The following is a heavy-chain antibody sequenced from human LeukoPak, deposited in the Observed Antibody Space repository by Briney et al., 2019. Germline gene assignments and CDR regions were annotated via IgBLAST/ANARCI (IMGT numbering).Heavy chain of an antibody. J-gene: IGHJ6*03. V-gene: IGHV5-51*01. CDR3: ATSKNYYYYYMDV. CDR1: GYRFTSYW. Sequence: GESLKISCKGSGYRFTSYWIGWVRQMPGKGLEWMGIIYPGDSDTRYSPSFQGQVTISADKSISTAYLQWSSLKASDTAMYYCATSKNYYYYYMDVWGKGTTVTVSS. CDR2: IYPGDSDT.